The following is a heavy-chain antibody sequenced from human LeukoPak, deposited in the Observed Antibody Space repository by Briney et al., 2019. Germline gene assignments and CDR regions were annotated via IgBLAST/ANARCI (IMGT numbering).Heavy chain of an antibody. CDR3: ARDLYGDYVIDY. J-gene: IGHJ4*02. CDR1: GFTFSSYS. V-gene: IGHV3-21*01. Sequence: GGSQRLSCAASGFTFSSYSMNWVRQAPGKGLEWVSSISSSSSYIYYAHSVKGRFTISRDNAKTSLYLQMNSLRAEDTAVYYCARDLYGDYVIDYWGQGTLVTVSS. CDR2: ISSSSSYI. D-gene: IGHD4-17*01.